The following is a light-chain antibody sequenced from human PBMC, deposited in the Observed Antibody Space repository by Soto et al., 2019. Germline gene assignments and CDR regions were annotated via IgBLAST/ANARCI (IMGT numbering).Light chain of an antibody. CDR1: VLPKQY. J-gene: IGLJ3*02. CDR3: QSADISGSWV. CDR2: EDT. Sequence: SYELRQSPSVSVSPGQTARITCSGDVLPKQYAYWYQQRPGQAPVLVIYEDTKRPSGVPERFSGSSSGTIATLTVSGVQAEDEADYYCQSADISGSWVFGGGTKLTVL. V-gene: IGLV3-25*02.